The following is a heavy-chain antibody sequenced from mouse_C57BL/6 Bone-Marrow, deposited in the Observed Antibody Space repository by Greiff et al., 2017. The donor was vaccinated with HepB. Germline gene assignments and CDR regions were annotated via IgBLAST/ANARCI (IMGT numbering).Heavy chain of an antibody. CDR3: AKLGRGY. CDR2: IYPRSGNT. CDR1: GYTFTSYG. Sequence: VKLVESGAELARPGASVKLSCKASGYTFTSYGISWVKQRTGQGLEWIGEIYPRSGNTYYNEKFKGKATLTADKSSSTAYMELRSLTSEDSAVYFCAKLGRGYWGQGTTLTVSS. V-gene: IGHV1-81*01. D-gene: IGHD4-1*01. J-gene: IGHJ2*01.